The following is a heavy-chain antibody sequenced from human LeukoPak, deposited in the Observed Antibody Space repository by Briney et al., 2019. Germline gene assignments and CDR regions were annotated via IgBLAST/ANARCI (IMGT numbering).Heavy chain of an antibody. V-gene: IGHV4-31*03. J-gene: IGHJ5*02. CDR3: AREATAHPYNWFDP. CDR2: IYYSGST. D-gene: IGHD5-18*01. Sequence: SQTLSLTCTVSGGSISSGGYYWSWIRRHPGKGLEWIGYIYYSGSTYYNPSLKSRVTISVDTSKNQFSLKLSSVTAADTAVYYCAREATAHPYNWFDPWGQGTLVTVSS. CDR1: GGSISSGGYY.